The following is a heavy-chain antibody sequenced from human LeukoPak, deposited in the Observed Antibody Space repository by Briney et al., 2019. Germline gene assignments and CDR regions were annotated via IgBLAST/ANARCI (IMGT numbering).Heavy chain of an antibody. Sequence: SETLSLTCTVSGGSISSYYWSWIRQPPGEGLEWIGYIYYSGSTNYNPSLKSRVTISVDTSKNQFSLKLSSVTAADTAVYYCARVNVVVVAATVNNWFDPWGQGTLVTVSS. V-gene: IGHV4-59*01. CDR2: IYYSGST. D-gene: IGHD2-15*01. CDR3: ARVNVVVVAATVNNWFDP. J-gene: IGHJ5*02. CDR1: GGSISSYY.